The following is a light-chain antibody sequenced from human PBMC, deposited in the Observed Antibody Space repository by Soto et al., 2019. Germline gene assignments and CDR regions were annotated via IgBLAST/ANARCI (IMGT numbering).Light chain of an antibody. CDR3: QQSYSTPFT. V-gene: IGKV1-39*01. Sequence: DILMTQSPSSLSASVGDRVTITCRASQSISTYLNWYQQKAGKAPKVMIHAASSLQSGVPSRFSGSGSGTDVTLTISSLQPEDFGTYYCQQSYSTPFTFAPGTKVDIK. CDR1: QSISTY. J-gene: IGKJ3*01. CDR2: AAS.